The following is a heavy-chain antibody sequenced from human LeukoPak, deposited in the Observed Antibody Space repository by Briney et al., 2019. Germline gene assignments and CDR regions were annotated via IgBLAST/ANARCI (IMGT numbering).Heavy chain of an antibody. CDR2: IYYSGST. CDR1: GGSISSSSYY. V-gene: IGHV4-39*01. Sequence: PSETLSLTCTVSGGSISSSSYYWGWIRQPPGKGLEWIGSIYYSGSTYYNPSLKSRVTISVDTSKNQFSLKLSSVTAADTAVYYCARPSYYYDSSGSGPFDYWGQGTLVTVSP. D-gene: IGHD3-22*01. J-gene: IGHJ4*02. CDR3: ARPSYYYDSSGSGPFDY.